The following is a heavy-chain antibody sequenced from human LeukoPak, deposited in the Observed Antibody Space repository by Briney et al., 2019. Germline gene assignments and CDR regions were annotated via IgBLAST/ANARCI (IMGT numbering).Heavy chain of an antibody. V-gene: IGHV3-21*01. CDR1: GFTFSSYS. CDR2: ISSSSSYI. CDR3: ARDVYYDFWSGYSDY. J-gene: IGHJ4*02. Sequence: GGSLRLSCAASGFTFSSYSMNWVRQAPGKGLEWVSSISSSSSYIYYADSVKGRFTISKDNAKNSLYLQMNSLRAEDTAVYYCARDVYYDFWSGYSDYWGQGTLVTVSS. D-gene: IGHD3-3*01.